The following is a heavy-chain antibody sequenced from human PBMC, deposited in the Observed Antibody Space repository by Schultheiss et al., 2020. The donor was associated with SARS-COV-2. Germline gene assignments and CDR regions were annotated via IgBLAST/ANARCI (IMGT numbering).Heavy chain of an antibody. D-gene: IGHD1-1*01. J-gene: IGHJ6*02. CDR3: VRFGTRGGMDV. Sequence: GGSLRLSCAASGFTFSSYAMSWVRQAPGKGLEWVAVISYDGSNKYYADSVKGRFTISRDNAKRLLHLQINSLRAEDTALYYCVRFGTRGGMDVWGRGTTVTVSS. CDR2: ISYDGSNK. V-gene: IGHV3-30*04. CDR1: GFTFSSYA.